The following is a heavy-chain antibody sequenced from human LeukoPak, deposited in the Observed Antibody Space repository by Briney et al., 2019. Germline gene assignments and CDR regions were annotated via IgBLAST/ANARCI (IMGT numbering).Heavy chain of an antibody. Sequence: PGGSLRLSCAASGFPFSIFALSWVCQAPGKGLEWVSSITSSGDKTYYADSVKGRFTVSRDNSKKTVDLQMNSLRAEDTALYYCAKDPNFSSGWYLADYWGQGTLVTVSS. V-gene: IGHV3-23*01. CDR2: ITSSGDKT. J-gene: IGHJ4*02. CDR1: GFPFSIFA. CDR3: AKDPNFSSGWYLADY. D-gene: IGHD6-19*01.